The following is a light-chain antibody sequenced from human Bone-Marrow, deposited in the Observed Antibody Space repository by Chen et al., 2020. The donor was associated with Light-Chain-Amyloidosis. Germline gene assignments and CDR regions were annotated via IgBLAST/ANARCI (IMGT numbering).Light chain of an antibody. CDR1: DFPTKY. Sequence: SYELTQPPSVSVSPGQTARITCSGDDFPTKYAYWYQQKPGQAPVLVIHRDTERHSGISERFSVSSPGTTETLTISGVQAEDEADYNCQSEDSSGSYEGIFGGGTKLNVL. J-gene: IGLJ2*01. CDR2: RDT. CDR3: QSEDSSGSYEGI. V-gene: IGLV3-25*03.